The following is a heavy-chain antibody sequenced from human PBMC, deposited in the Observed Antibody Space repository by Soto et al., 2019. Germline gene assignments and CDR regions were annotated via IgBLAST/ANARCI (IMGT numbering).Heavy chain of an antibody. V-gene: IGHV2-5*02. Sequence: KESGPTLVRPAQTLTLTCGFSGFSLSSYGMGVVWIRQPPGKALEWLALIYWDDDKRYSPSLKDRLAISKDTSSNQVVLTITNLDPGDTATYFCAHAGDYDLLTFDHWGPGTLVTVSS. CDR1: GFSLSSYGMG. CDR3: AHAGDYDLLTFDH. D-gene: IGHD4-17*01. CDR2: IYWDDDK. J-gene: IGHJ4*02.